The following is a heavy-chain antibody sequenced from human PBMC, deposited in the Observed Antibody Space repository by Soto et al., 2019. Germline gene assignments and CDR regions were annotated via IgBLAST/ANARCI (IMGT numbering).Heavy chain of an antibody. J-gene: IGHJ4*02. CDR2: IWYDGTNK. D-gene: IGHD6-19*01. CDR1: GFTFSTYG. CDR3: ATDGPRIAVAGTYPDH. V-gene: IGHV3-33*01. Sequence: VGSLRLSCAASGFTFSTYGMHWVRQAPGRGLEWLAIIWYDGTNKFYADSVKGRFTVSRDNYKNTLYLQMNGLRAEDTAVYYCATDGPRIAVAGTYPDHWGQGTLVTVSS.